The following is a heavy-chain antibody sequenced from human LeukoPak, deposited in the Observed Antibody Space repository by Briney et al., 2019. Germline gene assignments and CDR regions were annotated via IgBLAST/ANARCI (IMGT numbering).Heavy chain of an antibody. D-gene: IGHD4-17*01. CDR2: INPEGTST. V-gene: IGHV3-74*01. Sequence: PGGSLRLSCAASEIIISSNYMQWVRQAPGKGLVWVSRINPEGTSTTYADSVKGRFTISRDNAKNTVYLQMNSLRAEDTAVYYCATVTSGHWGQGILVTVSS. CDR1: EIIISSNY. J-gene: IGHJ4*02. CDR3: ATVTSGH.